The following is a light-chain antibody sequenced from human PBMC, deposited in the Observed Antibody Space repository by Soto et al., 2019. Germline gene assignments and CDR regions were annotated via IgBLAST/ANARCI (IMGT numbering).Light chain of an antibody. J-gene: IGKJ2*01. CDR2: WAS. CDR3: QQYYSTPST. CDR1: QSVLYSSNNKNY. Sequence: DIVMTQSPDSLAVSLGERATINCKSSQSVLYSSNNKNYLAWYQQKPGQPPKLLIYWASTRESGVPDRFSGSGSGTDFTLTISSLQAEDVAVSYCQQYYSTPSTVGPGTKVDIK. V-gene: IGKV4-1*01.